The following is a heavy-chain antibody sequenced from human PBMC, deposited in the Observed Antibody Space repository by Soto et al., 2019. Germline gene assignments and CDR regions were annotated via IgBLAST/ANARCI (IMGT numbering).Heavy chain of an antibody. J-gene: IGHJ4*02. D-gene: IGHD6-19*01. CDR1: GYTFTSYY. V-gene: IGHV1-46*01. CDR3: TRDWGSEWLVLGY. CDR2: INPRGGST. Sequence: GASVKVSCKASGYTFTSYYMHWVRQAPGQGLEWMGIINPRGGSTSYAQKFQGRVTMTRDTSTSTVYMELSSLRSEDTAVYYCTRDWGSEWLVLGYWGQGTLVTVSS.